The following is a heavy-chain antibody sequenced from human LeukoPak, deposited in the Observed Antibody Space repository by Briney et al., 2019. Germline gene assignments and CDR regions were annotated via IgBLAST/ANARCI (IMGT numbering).Heavy chain of an antibody. CDR2: ISYDGSNK. CDR1: GFTFSSYG. J-gene: IGHJ4*02. CDR3: AKGVLGYCSSTSCPRSNFDY. D-gene: IGHD2-2*01. Sequence: GRSLRLSCAASGFTFSSYGMHWVRQAPGKGLGWVAVISYDGSNKYYADSVKGRFTISRDNSKNTLYLKMNSLRAEDTAVYYCAKGVLGYCSSTSCPRSNFDYWGQGTLVTVSS. V-gene: IGHV3-30*18.